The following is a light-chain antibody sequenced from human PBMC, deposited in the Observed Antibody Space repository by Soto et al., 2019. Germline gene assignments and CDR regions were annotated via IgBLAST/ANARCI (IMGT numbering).Light chain of an antibody. J-gene: IGLJ2*01. V-gene: IGLV2-8*01. CDR1: DNDVGRYDY. CDR2: EVT. Sequence: QSVLTQPPSASGSLGLSVTLSCSGTDNDVGRYDYVSWYQQHPGKAPNLLIYEVTKRPSGVPDRFSASKSGNSASLTVSGLQDEDEADYYCMSYAGGNSVTFGGGTKVTVL. CDR3: MSYAGGNSVT.